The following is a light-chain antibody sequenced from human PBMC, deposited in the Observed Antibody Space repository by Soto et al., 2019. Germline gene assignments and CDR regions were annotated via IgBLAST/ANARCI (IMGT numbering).Light chain of an antibody. CDR3: QQYVSSPIT. J-gene: IGKJ5*01. CDR1: QSISSTY. Sequence: DIVVTQSPGTLSVSPGERATLSCRHSQSISSTYLAWYQQIHGQAARLLIYGASTRATGIPDRFSGSGSGIDLTITISRLEPEDFEVYYCQQYVSSPITFGQGTRLEIK. V-gene: IGKV3-20*01. CDR2: GAS.